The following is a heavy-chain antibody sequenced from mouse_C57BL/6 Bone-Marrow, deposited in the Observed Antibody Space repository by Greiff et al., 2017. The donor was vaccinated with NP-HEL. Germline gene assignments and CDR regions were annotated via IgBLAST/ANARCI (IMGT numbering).Heavy chain of an antibody. CDR3: TFICTGFAY. D-gene: IGHD1-1*01. CDR1: GFNIKDYY. CDR2: IDPEDGDT. J-gene: IGHJ3*01. Sequence: EVKVEESGAELVRPGASVKLSCTASGFNIKDYYMHWVKQRPEQGLEWIGRIDPEDGDTEYAPKFQGKATMTADTSSNTAYLQLSSLTSEDTAVYYCTFICTGFAYWGQGTLVTVSA. V-gene: IGHV14-1*01.